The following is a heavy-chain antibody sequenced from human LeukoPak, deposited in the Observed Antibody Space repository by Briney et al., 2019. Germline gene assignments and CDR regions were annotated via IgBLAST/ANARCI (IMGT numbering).Heavy chain of an antibody. Sequence: PSETLSLTCTVSGGSISGYYWTWIRQPAGKGLEWIGRIYTSGSTDYNPSLRSRVTMSVDTSRNQFSLKLSSVTAADSAVYYCARDYPITMIVNAFDIWGQGTMVTVSS. CDR3: ARDYPITMIVNAFDI. D-gene: IGHD3-22*01. CDR2: IYTSGST. J-gene: IGHJ3*02. CDR1: GGSISGYY. V-gene: IGHV4-4*07.